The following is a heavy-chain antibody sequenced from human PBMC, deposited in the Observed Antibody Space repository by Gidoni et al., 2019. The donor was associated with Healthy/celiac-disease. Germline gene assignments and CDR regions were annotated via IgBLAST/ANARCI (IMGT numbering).Heavy chain of an antibody. D-gene: IGHD2-2*01. CDR1: GFTFRDYY. J-gene: IGHJ6*03. V-gene: IGHV3-11*06. CDR2: ISSSSSYT. CDR3: ARVACSSTSCYGDYYYMDV. Sequence: QVQLVESGGGLVKPGGSLRLSCAASGFTFRDYYMSWIRQAPGKGLEWVSYISSSSSYTNYADSVKGRFTISRDNAKNSLYLQMNSLRAEDTAVYYCARVACSSTSCYGDYYYMDVWGKGTTVTVSS.